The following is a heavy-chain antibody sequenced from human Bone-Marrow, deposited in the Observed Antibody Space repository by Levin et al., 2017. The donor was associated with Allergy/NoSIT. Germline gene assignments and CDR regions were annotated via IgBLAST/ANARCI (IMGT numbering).Heavy chain of an antibody. Sequence: GGSLRLSCAASGFTFSTYWMSWVRQAPGKGLEWVANIKQGGSEQYYVDSVKGRFTISRDNAKNSLYLQMNTLRTEDTAVYYCARDQGDSVTKRSPFDYWGQGTLVTVSS. CDR3: ARDQGDSVTKRSPFDY. CDR2: IKQGGSEQ. J-gene: IGHJ4*02. CDR1: GFTFSTYW. D-gene: IGHD4-17*01. V-gene: IGHV3-7*01.